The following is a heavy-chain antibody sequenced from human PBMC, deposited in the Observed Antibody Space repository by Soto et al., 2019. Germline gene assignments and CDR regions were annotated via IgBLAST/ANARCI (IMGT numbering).Heavy chain of an antibody. J-gene: IGHJ6*03. CDR3: AKGGVPAGMPGYYYMDV. CDR2: ISYDGSNK. CDR1: GFTFSSYG. Sequence: GGSLRLSCVASGFTFSSYGMHWVRQAPGKGLEWVAIISYDGSNKYYADSVKGRFTISRDNSKNTLYMQMNSLRAEDTAVYYCAKGGVPAGMPGYYYMDVWGKGITVTVSS. V-gene: IGHV3-30*18. D-gene: IGHD2-2*01.